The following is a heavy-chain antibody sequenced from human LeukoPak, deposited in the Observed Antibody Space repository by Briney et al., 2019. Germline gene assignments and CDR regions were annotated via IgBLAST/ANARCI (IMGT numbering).Heavy chain of an antibody. CDR1: GAYINNYY. J-gene: IGHJ5*02. V-gene: IGHV4-4*07. D-gene: IGHD2-2*01. Sequence: SETLSLTCTVSGAYINNYYWTWIRQPAAQGLEWIGRLHATESAIYNPSLKSRVTMSVDTSKNQFSLKLSSVTAADTAVYYCTRSSTSSTAHNWFDPWGQGTLVTVSS. CDR3: TRSSTSSTAHNWFDP. CDR2: LHATESA.